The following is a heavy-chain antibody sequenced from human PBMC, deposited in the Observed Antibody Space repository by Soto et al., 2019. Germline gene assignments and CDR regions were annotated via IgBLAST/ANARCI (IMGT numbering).Heavy chain of an antibody. CDR2: THYSGRT. CDR3: ATHFYGAYVVDS. D-gene: IGHD4-17*01. V-gene: IGHV4-38-2*01. CDR1: GFSISSGHY. Sequence: SETLSLTCAVSGFSISSGHYWGWMRQTPGKGLEWIGSTHYSGRTYYSTSLKSRVTISVDTSKNQVSLRLRSVTAADTALYYCATHFYGAYVVDSWGQGTLVTVSS. J-gene: IGHJ4*02.